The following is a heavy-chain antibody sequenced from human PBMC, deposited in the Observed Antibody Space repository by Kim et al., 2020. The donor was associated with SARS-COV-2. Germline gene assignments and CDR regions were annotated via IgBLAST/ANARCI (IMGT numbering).Heavy chain of an antibody. J-gene: IGHJ6*02. CDR2: INSDGSST. D-gene: IGHD2-21*02. CDR1: GFTFSSYW. CDR3: ARVVVVTAKYYYYYYGMDV. Sequence: GGSLRLSCAASGFTFSSYWMHWVRQAPGKGLVWVSRINSDGSSTSYADSVKGRFTISRDNAKNTLYLQMNSLRAEDTAVYYCARVVVVTAKYYYYYYGMDVWGQGTTVTVSS. V-gene: IGHV3-74*01.